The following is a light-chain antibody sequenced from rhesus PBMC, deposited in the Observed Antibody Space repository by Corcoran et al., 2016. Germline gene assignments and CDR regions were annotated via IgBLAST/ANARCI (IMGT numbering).Light chain of an antibody. CDR2: DVS. Sequence: QAALTQPPSVSGSPGQSVTISCTRTSSDIGGYNYVSWYQQHPGKAPKLMIYDVSKRPSGVSDRVSGSKSGNTASLTISGLQAEDEADYYCSSYAGSKNYIFGAGTRLTVL. V-gene: IGLV2-23*01. CDR1: SSDIGGYNY. J-gene: IGLJ1*01. CDR3: SSYAGSKNYI.